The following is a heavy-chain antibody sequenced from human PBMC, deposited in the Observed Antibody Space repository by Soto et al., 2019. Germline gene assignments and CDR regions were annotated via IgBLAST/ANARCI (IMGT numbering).Heavy chain of an antibody. J-gene: IGHJ5*02. CDR3: AKDLVVVPAAMERNWFDP. CDR1: GFTFSSYG. Sequence: GSLRLSCAASGFTFSSYGMHWVRQAPGKGLEWVAVISYDGSNKYYADSVKGRFTISRDNSKNTLYLQMNSLRAEDTAVYYCAKDLVVVPAAMERNWFDPWGQGTLVTVSS. CDR2: ISYDGSNK. D-gene: IGHD2-2*01. V-gene: IGHV3-30*18.